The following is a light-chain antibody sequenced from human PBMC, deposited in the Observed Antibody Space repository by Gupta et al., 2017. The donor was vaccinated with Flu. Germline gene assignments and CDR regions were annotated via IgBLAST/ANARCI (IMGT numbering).Light chain of an antibody. V-gene: IGLV2-23*01. CDR2: EGS. CDR1: SSDIGNYNV. CDR3: ASDAGSSTHV. J-gene: IGLJ1*01. Sequence: QSALPQPAHVSGSPGRSLTISCTGTSSDIGNYNVFSWYQQHPRKAPQLVIYEGSKRASGSSKHFSGAQSGNTASLTISALQGEDEADYYCASDAGSSTHVFGTGTKVTVL.